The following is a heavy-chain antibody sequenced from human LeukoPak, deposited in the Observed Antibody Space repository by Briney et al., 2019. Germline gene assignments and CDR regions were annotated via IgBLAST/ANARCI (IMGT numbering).Heavy chain of an antibody. V-gene: IGHV3-30*18. CDR2: ISYDGSNK. D-gene: IGHD3-16*02. CDR1: GFTFSSYG. Sequence: GGSLRLSCAASGFTFSSYGMHWVRQAPGKGLEWVAVISYDGSNKYYADSVKGRFTISRDNSKNTLYLQMNSLRAEDTAVYYCAKDDSLGELSPWGQGTLATVSS. CDR3: AKDDSLGELSP. J-gene: IGHJ5*02.